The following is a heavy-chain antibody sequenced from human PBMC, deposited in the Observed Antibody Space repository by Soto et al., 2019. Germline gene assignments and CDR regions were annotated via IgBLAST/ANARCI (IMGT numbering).Heavy chain of an antibody. D-gene: IGHD3-22*01. Sequence: ETLSLTCAFYGGSFSGYYWSWIRQPPGKGLEWIGEINHSGSTNYNPSLKSRVTISVDTSKNQFSLKLSSVTAADTAVYYCARVRRYYDSSGYYRPGGYFDYWGQGTLVTVSS. CDR3: ARVRRYYDSSGYYRPGGYFDY. CDR1: GGSFSGYY. CDR2: INHSGST. V-gene: IGHV4-34*01. J-gene: IGHJ4*02.